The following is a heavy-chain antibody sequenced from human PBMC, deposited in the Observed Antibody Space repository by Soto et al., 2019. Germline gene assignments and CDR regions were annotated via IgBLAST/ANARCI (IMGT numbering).Heavy chain of an antibody. D-gene: IGHD3-9*01. J-gene: IGHJ6*02. CDR1: GFTFSSYE. CDR2: ISVSGTMR. Sequence: QLVESGGGSVQPGRSLRLSCAPSGFTFSSYEMNWVRQAPGKGLEWVSYISVSGTMRFYADAVKGRFTISRDNTKKLLYLQLNSLRAEDTALSYCATAGLTGTVWGQGTTVTVSS. CDR3: ATAGLTGTV. V-gene: IGHV3-48*03.